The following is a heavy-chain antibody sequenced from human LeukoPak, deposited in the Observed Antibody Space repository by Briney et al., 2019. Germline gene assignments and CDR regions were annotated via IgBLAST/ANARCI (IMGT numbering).Heavy chain of an antibody. Sequence: GGSLRLSCAASGFKFGDFWMAWVRQTPGKGLEWVADIKEVGSEKYYVDSVKGRFTISRDNNKNSLYLQMNSLRGDDTAVYFCVRDSRPGGAMGLYHNFDHWGLGTLVTVSS. CDR3: VRDSRPGGAMGLYHNFDH. CDR2: IKEVGSEK. J-gene: IGHJ4*02. D-gene: IGHD3-16*01. CDR1: GFKFGDFW. V-gene: IGHV3-7*01.